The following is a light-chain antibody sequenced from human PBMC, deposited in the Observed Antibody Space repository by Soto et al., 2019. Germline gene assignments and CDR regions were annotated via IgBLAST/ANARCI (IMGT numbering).Light chain of an antibody. J-gene: IGKJ4*01. CDR2: GVS. CDR1: QSVTNNN. CDR3: QRHSSWPLT. V-gene: IGKV3-15*01. Sequence: EIVMTQSPATLSVSPGERATLSCRASQSVTNNNLAWYQQKPGQSPRLLMYGVSNRATGIPARFSGSGSGTEFPLIISSLQSEDVAVYYCQRHSSWPLTFVGGNKVEMK.